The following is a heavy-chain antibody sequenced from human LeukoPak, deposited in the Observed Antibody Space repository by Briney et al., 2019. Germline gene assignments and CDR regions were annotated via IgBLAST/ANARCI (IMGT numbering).Heavy chain of an antibody. J-gene: IGHJ3*02. CDR1: GYTFTSYD. V-gene: IGHV1-18*01. CDR3: ARLYNWNYHAFDI. Sequence: ASVKVSCKSSGYTFTSYDISWVRQAPGHGLEWMGWISAYNGNTNYAQKLQGRVTMTTDTSTSTAYRELRSLRSDDTAVYYCARLYNWNYHAFDIWGQGTMVTVSS. CDR2: ISAYNGNT. D-gene: IGHD1-7*01.